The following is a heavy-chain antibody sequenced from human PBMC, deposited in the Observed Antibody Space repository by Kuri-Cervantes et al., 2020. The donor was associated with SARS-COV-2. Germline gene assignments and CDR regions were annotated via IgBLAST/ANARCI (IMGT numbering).Heavy chain of an antibody. D-gene: IGHD4-17*01. CDR2: IIPIFGTA. Sequence: SVKVSCKASGGTFSSYAISWVRQAPGQGLEWMGGIIPIFGTANYAQKFQGRVTITADESTSTAYMELGSLRSEDTAVYYCASAWVGDEYYFDYWGQGTLVTVSS. CDR3: ASAWVGDEYYFDY. CDR1: GGTFSSYA. J-gene: IGHJ4*02. V-gene: IGHV1-69*13.